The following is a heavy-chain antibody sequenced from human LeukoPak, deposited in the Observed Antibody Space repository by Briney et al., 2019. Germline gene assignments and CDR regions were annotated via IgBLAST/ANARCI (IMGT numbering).Heavy chain of an antibody. CDR2: ISGSGGST. Sequence: GGSLRLSCAASGFTFSSYAMSWVRQAPGKGLEWVSAISGSGGSTYYADSVKGRFTISRDNSKYTLYLQMNSLRAEDTAVYYCAKVNYDYVWGSLNYWGQGTLVTVSS. CDR3: AKVNYDYVWGSLNY. J-gene: IGHJ4*02. CDR1: GFTFSSYA. D-gene: IGHD3-16*01. V-gene: IGHV3-23*01.